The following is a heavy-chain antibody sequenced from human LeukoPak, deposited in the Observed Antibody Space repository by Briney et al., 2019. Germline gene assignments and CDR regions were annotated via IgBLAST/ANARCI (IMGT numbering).Heavy chain of an antibody. CDR2: MSGTGDST. CDR1: GFTFSDFA. J-gene: IGHJ4*02. Sequence: GGSLRVSCAASGFTFSDFAMNWVRQAPGKGLEWVSAMSGTGDSTYYADSVKGRFTISRDNSRNTLYLQMNSLRAEDTAVYYCAKDREKAVGATIFDHWGQGTLVTVSS. CDR3: AKDREKAVGATIFDH. D-gene: IGHD1-26*01. V-gene: IGHV3-23*01.